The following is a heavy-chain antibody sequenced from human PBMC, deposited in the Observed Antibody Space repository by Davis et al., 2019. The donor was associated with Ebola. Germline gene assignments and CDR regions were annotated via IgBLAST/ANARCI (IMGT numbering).Heavy chain of an antibody. J-gene: IGHJ4*02. Sequence: GSLRLSCAVYGGSFSGYYWSWIRQPPGKGLEWIGEINHDGNTKYNPSLKRRVTMSVDTSNNQFSLRLTSVTAADTAVYYCARDYGESSLDYWGQGTLVTVSS. D-gene: IGHD4-17*01. CDR1: GGSFSGYY. CDR3: ARDYGESSLDY. V-gene: IGHV4-34*01. CDR2: INHDGNT.